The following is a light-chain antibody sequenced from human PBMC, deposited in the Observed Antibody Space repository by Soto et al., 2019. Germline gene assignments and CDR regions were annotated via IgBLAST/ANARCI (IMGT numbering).Light chain of an antibody. CDR3: QHYNSYSEA. V-gene: IGKV1-5*03. CDR1: QSISSW. J-gene: IGKJ1*01. CDR2: KAS. Sequence: DIQMTQSPSTLSASVGDRVTITCRASQSISSWLAWYQQKPGKAPKLLIYKASSLESEVPSRFSGSGSGTEFTLTISSLQPDDFATYYCQHYNSYSEAFGQGTKVDI.